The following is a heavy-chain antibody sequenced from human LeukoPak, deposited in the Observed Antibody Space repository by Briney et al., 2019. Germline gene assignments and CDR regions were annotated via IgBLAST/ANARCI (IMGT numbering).Heavy chain of an antibody. D-gene: IGHD2-2*01. CDR2: IYSGGST. V-gene: IGHV3-53*01. J-gene: IGHJ3*02. CDR1: GFTVSSNY. CDR3: AREKGYCSSTSCPEDAFDI. Sequence: GGSLRLSCAASGFTVSSNYMSWVRQAPGKGLEWVSVIYSGGSTYYADSVKGRFTISRDNSKDTLYLQMNSLRAEDTAVYYCAREKGYCSSTSCPEDAFDIWGQGTMVTVSS.